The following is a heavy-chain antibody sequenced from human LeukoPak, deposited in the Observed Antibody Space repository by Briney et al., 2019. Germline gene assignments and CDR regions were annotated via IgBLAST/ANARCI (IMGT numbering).Heavy chain of an antibody. J-gene: IGHJ4*02. CDR3: ARGSIVGATFDYFDY. D-gene: IGHD1-26*01. CDR1: GYTFTSYY. Sequence: RASVKVSCKASGYTFTSYYMHWVRQAPGQGPEWMGIINPRGGSTDYAQKFQDRVTMTRDTSISTAYMDLSRLRSDDTAVYYCARGSIVGATFDYFDYWGQGTLVTVSS. CDR2: INPRGGST. V-gene: IGHV1-46*01.